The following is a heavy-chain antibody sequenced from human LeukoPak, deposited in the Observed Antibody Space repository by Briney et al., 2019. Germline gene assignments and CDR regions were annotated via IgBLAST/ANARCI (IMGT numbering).Heavy chain of an antibody. CDR3: ARGNWYSSGWRGGYNWFDP. CDR2: INHSGST. CDR1: GGSFSGYY. Sequence: SETLSLTCAVYGGSFSGYYRSWIRQPPGKGLEWIGEINHSGSTNYNPSLKSRVTISVDTSKNQFSLKLSSVTAADTAVYYCARGNWYSSGWRGGYNWFDPWGQGTLVTVSS. J-gene: IGHJ5*02. V-gene: IGHV4-34*01. D-gene: IGHD6-19*01.